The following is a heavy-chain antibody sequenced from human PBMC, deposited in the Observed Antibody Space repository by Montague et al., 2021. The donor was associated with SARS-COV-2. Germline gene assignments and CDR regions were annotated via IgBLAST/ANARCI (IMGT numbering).Heavy chain of an antibody. CDR2: IYHSGNT. Sequence: SETRSLTCTVSAGSISSHYWSWIRQPPGKGLEWIGYIYHSGNTKYNPSLKSRVSISVDTSKNQFSLRLSSVTAADTAVYYCAREYLIELWQTNWYFGLWGRGTMVTVSS. D-gene: IGHD3-16*01. J-gene: IGHJ2*01. V-gene: IGHV4-59*11. CDR1: AGSISSHY. CDR3: AREYLIELWQTNWYFGL.